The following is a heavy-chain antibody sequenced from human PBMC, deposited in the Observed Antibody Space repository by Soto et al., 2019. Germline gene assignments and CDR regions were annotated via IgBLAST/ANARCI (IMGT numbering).Heavy chain of an antibody. J-gene: IGHJ6*02. CDR3: AGDVSSSVYYYYGLDV. CDR1: GGSIRSYY. Sequence: SETLSLTCTVSGGSIRSYYWNWIRQPPGKGLEWIGYIHYTGSTNYNPSLKSRVTISGDTSKNQFSLKVTSVTAADTAVYYCAGDVSSSVYYYYGLDVWGQGTTVTVSS. CDR2: IHYTGST. V-gene: IGHV4-59*01.